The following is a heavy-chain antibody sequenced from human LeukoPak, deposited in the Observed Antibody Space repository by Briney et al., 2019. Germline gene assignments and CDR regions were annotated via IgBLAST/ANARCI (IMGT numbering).Heavy chain of an antibody. Sequence: GGSLRLSCAASGFTFGSYAMSWVRQAPGKGLEWVSAISGSGGSTYYADSVKGRFTISRDNSKNTLYLQMNSLRAEDTAVYYCAKAYSSSSSAPGDYWGQGTLVTVSS. CDR3: AKAYSSSSSAPGDY. D-gene: IGHD6-6*01. CDR2: ISGSGGST. CDR1: GFTFGSYA. V-gene: IGHV3-23*01. J-gene: IGHJ4*02.